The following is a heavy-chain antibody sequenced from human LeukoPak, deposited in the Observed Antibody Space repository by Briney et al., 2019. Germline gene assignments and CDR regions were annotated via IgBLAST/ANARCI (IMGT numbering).Heavy chain of an antibody. J-gene: IGHJ5*02. Sequence: PSETLSLTCTVSGGSISSGSYYWSWIRQPAGKGLEWNGRIYTSGSTNYNPSLKSRVTISVDTSKNQFSLKLSSVTAADTAVYYCARDTRTTRITIFGVPRGWFDPWGQGTLVTVSS. D-gene: IGHD3-3*01. CDR1: GGSISSGSYY. CDR2: IYTSGST. V-gene: IGHV4-61*02. CDR3: ARDTRTTRITIFGVPRGWFDP.